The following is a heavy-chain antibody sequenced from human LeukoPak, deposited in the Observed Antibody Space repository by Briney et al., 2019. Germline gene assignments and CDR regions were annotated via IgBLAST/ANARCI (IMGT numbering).Heavy chain of an antibody. CDR1: GVIISSYA. J-gene: IGHJ5*02. CDR3: AKARVSPAFNCFDP. V-gene: IGHV3-23*01. Sequence: GGSLRLSCAASGVIISSYAMSWVRQPPGKGLEWVSAINGRGNNTYYADFVKGRFTISRDNYKSTVYLQMNRLRAEDTAVYYCAKARVSPAFNCFDPWGQGTLVTVSS. CDR2: INGRGNNT. D-gene: IGHD2/OR15-2a*01.